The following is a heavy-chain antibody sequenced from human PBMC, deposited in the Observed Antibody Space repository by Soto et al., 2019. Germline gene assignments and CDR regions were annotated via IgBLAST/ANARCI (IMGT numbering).Heavy chain of an antibody. CDR3: ARFYYGSGSYLKDYSYYYGMDV. V-gene: IGHV1-18*01. Sequence: ASVKVSCKASGYTFTSYGISWVRQAPGQGLEWMGWISAYNGNTNYAQKLQGRVTMTTDTSTSTAYMELRSLRSDDTAEYYCARFYYGSGSYLKDYSYYYGMDVGGQGTTVTVSS. CDR2: ISAYNGNT. CDR1: GYTFTSYG. D-gene: IGHD3-10*01. J-gene: IGHJ6*02.